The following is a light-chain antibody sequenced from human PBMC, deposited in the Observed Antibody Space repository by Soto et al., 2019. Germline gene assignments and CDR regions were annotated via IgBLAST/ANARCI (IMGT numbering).Light chain of an antibody. CDR2: SNN. V-gene: IGLV1-47*02. J-gene: IGLJ2*01. CDR1: SSNIGSNY. CDR3: AAWDDSLSGPVV. Sequence: QSVLTQPPSASGTPGQRVTISCSGSSSNIGSNYVYWYQQLPGTAPKLLIYSNNQRPSGVPDRFSGSKSGTSASLAISGLRSEDEADSYCAAWDDSLSGPVVFGGGTKLTVL.